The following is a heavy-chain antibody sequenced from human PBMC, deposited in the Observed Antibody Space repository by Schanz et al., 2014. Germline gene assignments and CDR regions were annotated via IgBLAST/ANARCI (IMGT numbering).Heavy chain of an antibody. CDR3: ARGRGCTGGSCYSWFDL. V-gene: IGHV1-18*01. D-gene: IGHD2-15*01. CDR1: GYTFTSYG. Sequence: QVQLVQSGAEVKKPGASVKVSCKASGYTFTSYGLNWVRQAPGQGLEWMGWISAYTNNTNYAQKVQGRVTMTTDTSTGTAYMELRSLRSDDTAVYYCARGRGCTGGSCYSWFDLWGQGTLVTVAS. J-gene: IGHJ5*02. CDR2: ISAYTNNT.